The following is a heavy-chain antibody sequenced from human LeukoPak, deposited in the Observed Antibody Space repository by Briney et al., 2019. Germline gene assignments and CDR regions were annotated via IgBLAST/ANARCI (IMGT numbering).Heavy chain of an antibody. CDR1: GFTVSSNY. CDR3: ARDTVGARRNIGAFDI. CDR2: IYSGGNT. V-gene: IGHV3-66*02. J-gene: IGHJ3*02. Sequence: PGGSLRLSCAASGFTVSSNYMSWVPHAPGKGRECGSVIYSGGNTYYANSLKGRFTISRDNSKNTLYLQMNSLGAEDTAVYYCARDTVGARRNIGAFDIWGQGTMVTVSS. D-gene: IGHD1-26*01.